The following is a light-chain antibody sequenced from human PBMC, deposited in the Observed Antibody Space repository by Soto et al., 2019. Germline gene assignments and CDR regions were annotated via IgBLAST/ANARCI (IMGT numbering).Light chain of an antibody. CDR3: SLYTSENTYV. CDR2: EAR. Sequence: SVLTQPPYGSGAPGQAGTISCTGTSIDFVTYNRVSGYQQPPGTAPKLIIYEARNRPSGVPDRFSGSKSGNTASLTISGLQAADEADYYCSLYTSENTYVFGTGTKFTV. CDR1: SIDFVTYNR. J-gene: IGLJ1*01. V-gene: IGLV2-18*01.